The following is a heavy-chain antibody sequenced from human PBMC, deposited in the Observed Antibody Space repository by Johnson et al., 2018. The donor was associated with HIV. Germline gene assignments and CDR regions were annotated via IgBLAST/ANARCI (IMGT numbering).Heavy chain of an antibody. CDR1: GFTFSGSA. V-gene: IGHV3-73*01. Sequence: MQLVESGGGLVQPGGSLKLSCAASGFTFSGSAMHWVRQASGKGLEWVGRIRSKPYSYATAYAASVTGRFTISRDDSKNTAYLQMNSLKTEDTAVYYCARANYYHNWGQGTMVTVSS. CDR3: ARANYYHN. J-gene: IGHJ3*02. CDR2: IRSKPYSYAT. D-gene: IGHD3-10*01.